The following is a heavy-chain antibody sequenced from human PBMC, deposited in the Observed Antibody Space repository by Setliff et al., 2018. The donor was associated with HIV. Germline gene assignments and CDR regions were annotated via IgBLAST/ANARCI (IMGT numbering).Heavy chain of an antibody. V-gene: IGHV5-51*01. CDR2: IYPGDSDT. J-gene: IGHJ4*02. Sequence: GESLKISCKASGYSFMSYWIGWVRQMPGKGLEWMGIIYPGDSDTKYSPSFQGQVTISVDTSVSTAYLQWSSLKASDTAMYFCARGTTGSRFFDYWGQGALVTVSS. CDR3: ARGTTGSRFFDY. CDR1: GYSFMSYW. D-gene: IGHD1-7*01.